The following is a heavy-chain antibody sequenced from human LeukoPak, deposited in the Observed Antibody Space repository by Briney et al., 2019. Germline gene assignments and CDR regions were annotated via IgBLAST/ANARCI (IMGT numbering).Heavy chain of an antibody. J-gene: IGHJ4*02. CDR3: ARVASSYYYGSGSYYIDY. V-gene: IGHV1-18*04. D-gene: IGHD3-10*01. CDR2: ISAYNGNT. Sequence: ASVTVSCKASGYTFTSYGSSWVGQAPGKGLEWMGWISAYNGNTNYSQKLQGRVTMTTDTSTSTAYMELRSLRSDDTAVYYCARVASSYYYGSGSYYIDYWGQGTLVTVSS. CDR1: GYTFTSYG.